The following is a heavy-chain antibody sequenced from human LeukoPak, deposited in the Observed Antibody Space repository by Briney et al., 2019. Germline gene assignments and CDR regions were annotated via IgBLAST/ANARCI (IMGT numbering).Heavy chain of an antibody. V-gene: IGHV4-39*07. D-gene: IGHD3-3*01. CDR2: IYYSGST. CDR3: ARRKFDTIFGVFTVNLMYNWFDP. J-gene: IGHJ5*02. Sequence: KTSETLSLTCTVSGGSISSSSYYWGWIRQPPGKGLEWIGSIYYSGSTYYNPSLKSRVTISVDTSKNQFSLKLSSVTAADTAVYYCARRKFDTIFGVFTVNLMYNWFDPWGQGTLVTVSS. CDR1: GGSISSSSYY.